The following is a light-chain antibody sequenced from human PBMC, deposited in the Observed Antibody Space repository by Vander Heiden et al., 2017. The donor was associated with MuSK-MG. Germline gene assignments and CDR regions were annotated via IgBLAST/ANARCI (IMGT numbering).Light chain of an antibody. CDR2: GAS. Sequence: ELVLTHSPGTLSLSPGERATLSCRASQSVSSNSLAWYQQRPGQTPRLLMYGASRRAAGTPDRFSGSGSGTDFTLTISRLEPEDSAVYYWQQYGGSPLFGPGTKVEI. CDR3: QQYGGSPL. V-gene: IGKV3-20*01. J-gene: IGKJ1*01. CDR1: QSVSSNS.